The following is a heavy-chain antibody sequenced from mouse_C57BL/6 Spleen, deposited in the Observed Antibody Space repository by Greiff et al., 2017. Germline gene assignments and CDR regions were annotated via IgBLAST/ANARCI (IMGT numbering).Heavy chain of an antibody. V-gene: IGHV1-55*01. D-gene: IGHD1-1*01. CDR3: AGQFITTVVAKDAMDY. CDR2: IYPGSGST. J-gene: IGHJ4*01. CDR1: GYTFTSYW. Sequence: QVQLQQPGAELVKPGASVTMSCKASGYTFTSYWITWVKQRPGQGLEWIGDIYPGSGSTNYNEKFKSKATLTVDTSSSPTYMQLSSLTSVDSAVYYCAGQFITTVVAKDAMDYWGQGTSVTVSS.